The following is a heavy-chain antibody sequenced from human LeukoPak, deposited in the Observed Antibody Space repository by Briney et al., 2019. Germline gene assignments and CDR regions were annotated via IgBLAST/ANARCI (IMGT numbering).Heavy chain of an antibody. V-gene: IGHV4-30-4*08. Sequence: PSETLSLTCTVSGGSISSGDYYWSWIRQPPGKGLEWIGYIYYSGSTYYNPSLKSRVTISVDTSKNQFSLKLSSVTAADTAVYYCARDSRDSSGYYPDNWGQGTLVTVSS. CDR2: IYYSGST. J-gene: IGHJ4*02. D-gene: IGHD3-22*01. CDR3: ARDSRDSSGYYPDN. CDR1: GGSISSGDYY.